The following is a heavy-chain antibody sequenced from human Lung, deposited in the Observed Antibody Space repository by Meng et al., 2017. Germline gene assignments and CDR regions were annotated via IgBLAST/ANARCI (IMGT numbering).Heavy chain of an antibody. CDR2: TSTYNSNR. Sequence: QGHLEQAGPEVRKPGASGKAACKDSGNSFTNYGINWVRQAPGKGLEWMGWTSTYNSNRNYAQSLQGRVTMTTDTSTTTAYMELRSLTFDDTAVYYCARGRHCSSTTCYLSDSWGQGTLVTVSS. CDR3: ARGRHCSSTTCYLSDS. J-gene: IGHJ4*02. V-gene: IGHV1-18*01. CDR1: GNSFTNYG. D-gene: IGHD2-2*01.